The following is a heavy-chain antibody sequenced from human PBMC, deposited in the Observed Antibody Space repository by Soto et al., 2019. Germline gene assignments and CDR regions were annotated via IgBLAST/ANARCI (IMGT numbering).Heavy chain of an antibody. D-gene: IGHD3-3*01. CDR3: AHLGDLPPNEVFRT. CDR1: GITFTYAW. Sequence: EVHLVESGGGLVNPGGSLRLSCAASGITFTYAWMTWVRQAPGRGLEWVGRVKSEAGGGTIDYAAPVKGRFTISREDSRSMLYLELTSLKSEDTAVYYCAHLGDLPPNEVFRTWGQGTVVTVSS. J-gene: IGHJ3*01. V-gene: IGHV3-15*01. CDR2: VKSEAGGGTI.